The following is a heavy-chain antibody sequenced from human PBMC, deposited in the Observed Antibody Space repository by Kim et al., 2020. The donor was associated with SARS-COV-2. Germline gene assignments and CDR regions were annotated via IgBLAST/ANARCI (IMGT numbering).Heavy chain of an antibody. J-gene: IGHJ6*02. D-gene: IGHD3-16*01. CDR2: IHYSGST. Sequence: SETLSLMCSVSGDSIRDFDWSWIRQPPGKGLEWIGYIHYSGSTNYNPSLESRVTISLDASKKHFSLKLSPATAADTAVYYCARDRGRTHPKVQLRKNYYYYGMDVWGHGTTVIVSS. V-gene: IGHV4-59*01. CDR3: ARDRGRTHPKVQLRKNYYYYGMDV. CDR1: GDSIRDFD.